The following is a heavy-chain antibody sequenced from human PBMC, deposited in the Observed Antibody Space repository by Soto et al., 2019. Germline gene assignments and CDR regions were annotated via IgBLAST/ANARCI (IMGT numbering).Heavy chain of an antibody. CDR3: ARGNYDYVWGN. CDR1: GGSFSGYY. D-gene: IGHD3-16*01. CDR2: INHSGST. J-gene: IGHJ4*02. V-gene: IGHV4-34*01. Sequence: SETLSLTCAVYGGSFSGYYWSWIRQPPGKGLEWIGEINHSGSTNYNPSLKSRVTISVDTSKNQFSLKLSSVTAADTAVYYCARGNYDYVWGNWGQGTLVTVSS.